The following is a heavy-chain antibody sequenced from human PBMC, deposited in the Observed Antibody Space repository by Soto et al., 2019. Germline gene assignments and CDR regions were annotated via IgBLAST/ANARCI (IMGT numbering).Heavy chain of an antibody. Sequence: GGSLRLSCAASGFTFSSYAMSWVRQAPGKGLEWVSGISGSGGSTYYADSVKGRFTISRDNSKNTLYLQMNSLRAEDTVVYYCARDREGSDDILTGTSDYWGQGTLVTVSS. J-gene: IGHJ4*02. CDR1: GFTFSSYA. CDR3: ARDREGSDDILTGTSDY. CDR2: ISGSGGST. D-gene: IGHD3-9*01. V-gene: IGHV3-23*01.